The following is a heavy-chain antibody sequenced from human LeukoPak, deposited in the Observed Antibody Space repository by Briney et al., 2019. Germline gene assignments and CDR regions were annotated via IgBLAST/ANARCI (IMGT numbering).Heavy chain of an antibody. D-gene: IGHD2-21*01. CDR2: INPNSGGT. V-gene: IGHV1-2*06. J-gene: IGHJ3*02. Sequence: ASVKVSCKASGCTFTGYYMHWVRQAPGQGLEWMGRINPNSGGTNYAQKFQGRVTMTRDTPISTAYMELSRLRSDDTAVYYCARQVTYSRAFDIWGQGTMVTVSS. CDR3: ARQVTYSRAFDI. CDR1: GCTFTGYY.